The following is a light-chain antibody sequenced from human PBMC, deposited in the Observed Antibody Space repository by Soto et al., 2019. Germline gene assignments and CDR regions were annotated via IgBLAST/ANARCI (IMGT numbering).Light chain of an antibody. V-gene: IGKV1-5*01. J-gene: IGKJ1*01. CDR2: DAF. CDR3: QQYDSYPWP. CDR1: QSINRW. Sequence: DIQMSQSPSTLSASIGDKVTISCRASQSINRWLAWYQQKPGKAPKLLIYDAFNLESGVPSRFSGSRSGTEFTLTITSLRPDDFATYVCQQYDSYPWPFGPGTKV.